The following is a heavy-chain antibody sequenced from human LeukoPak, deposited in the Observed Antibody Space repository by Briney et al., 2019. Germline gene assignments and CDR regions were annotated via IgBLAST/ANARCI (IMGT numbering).Heavy chain of an antibody. CDR1: GDSVSSNSAA. V-gene: IGHV6-1*01. CDR2: AYSRSKWYN. Sequence: SQTLSLTCDISGDSVSSNSAAWTWIRQSPSRGLEWLGRAYSRSKWYNDYAASVNSRITNNPDTSKNQFSLQLNSVSPEDTAVYYCARQQEGSFDYWGQGTLVTVSS. CDR3: ARQQEGSFDY. J-gene: IGHJ4*02.